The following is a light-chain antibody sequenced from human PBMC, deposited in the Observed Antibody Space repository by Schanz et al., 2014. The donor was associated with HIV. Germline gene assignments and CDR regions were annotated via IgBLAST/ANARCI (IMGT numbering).Light chain of an antibody. J-gene: IGKJ4*01. CDR3: QHYDISRGT. CDR2: DAS. Sequence: EIVLTQSPATLSLSPGERATLSCRASQSVSTYLAWYQHRPGQAPRLLIYDASNRATGIPDRFSGSGSGTDFTLTISRLEPEDFATYYCQHYDISRGTFGGGTRVEIK. V-gene: IGKV3-11*01. CDR1: QSVSTY.